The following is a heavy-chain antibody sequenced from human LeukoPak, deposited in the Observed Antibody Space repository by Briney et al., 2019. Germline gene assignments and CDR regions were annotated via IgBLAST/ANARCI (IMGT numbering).Heavy chain of an antibody. D-gene: IGHD6-19*01. CDR3: ARQVDGSGPQYYFDY. CDR1: GGSISSYY. J-gene: IGHJ4*02. Sequence: SETLSLTCTVSGGSISSYYWSWIRQPAGKGLEWIGRIYTSGSTNYNPSLKSRVTMSLDTSKNKFSLKLSSVTAADTAVYYCARQVDGSGPQYYFDYWGQGTLGTVSS. V-gene: IGHV4-4*07. CDR2: IYTSGST.